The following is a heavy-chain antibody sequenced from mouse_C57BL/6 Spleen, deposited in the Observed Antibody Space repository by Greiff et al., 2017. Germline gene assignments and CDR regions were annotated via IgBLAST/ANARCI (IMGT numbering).Heavy chain of an antibody. CDR1: GYSITSGYY. V-gene: IGHV3-6*01. J-gene: IGHJ2*01. Sequence: VQLQQSGPGLVKPSQSLSLTCSVTGYSITSGYYWNWIRQFPGNKLEWMGYISYDGSNNYNPSLKNRISITRDTSKNQFFLKLNSVTTEDTATYYCARDMDREGFDYWGQGTTLTVSS. D-gene: IGHD3-3*01. CDR2: ISYDGSN. CDR3: ARDMDREGFDY.